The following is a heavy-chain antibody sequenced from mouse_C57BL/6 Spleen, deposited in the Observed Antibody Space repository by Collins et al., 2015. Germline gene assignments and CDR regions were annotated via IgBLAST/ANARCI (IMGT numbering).Heavy chain of an antibody. V-gene: IGHV9-4*01. D-gene: IGHD3-2*02. CDR3: ASRSEAFHF. J-gene: IGHJ2*01. CDR2: INTHSGEP. CDR1: GYTFTSAG. Sequence: QIQLVQSGPELKEPGETVKISCKASGYTFTSAGMQWVQKMPGKGFKWIGWINTHSGEPKYAEDFKGRFAFSLETSVNTAYLQINNLKNEDSATYFCASRSEAFHFWGQGTTLTVSS.